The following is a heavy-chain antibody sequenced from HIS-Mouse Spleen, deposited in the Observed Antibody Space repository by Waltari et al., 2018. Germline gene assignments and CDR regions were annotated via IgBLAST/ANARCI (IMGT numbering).Heavy chain of an antibody. CDR2: ISYDGSNT. CDR3: AKDRGSSWYDY. V-gene: IGHV3-30*18. D-gene: IGHD6-13*01. J-gene: IGHJ4*02. Sequence: QVQLVESGGGVVQPGRSLRLSCAASGFTFSSYGMHWVRRAPGKGLEWVAVISYDGSNTYYADSVKGRFTISRDNSKNTLYLQMNSLRAEDTAVYYCAKDRGSSWYDYWGQGTLVTVSS. CDR1: GFTFSSYG.